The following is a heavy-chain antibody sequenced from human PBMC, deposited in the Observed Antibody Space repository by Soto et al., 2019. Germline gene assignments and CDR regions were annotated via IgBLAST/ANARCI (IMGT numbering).Heavy chain of an antibody. D-gene: IGHD6-13*01. CDR2: ISSNGGST. CDR3: VKDRWVDY. V-gene: IGHV3-64D*06. J-gene: IGHJ4*02. CDR1: GFTFSSYA. Sequence: GESLKISCSVSGFTFSSYAMHWVRQAPGKGLEYVSSISSNGGSTYYPDSVKGRFTISRDNSKNTLYLQMSSLRVEDTAVYYCVKDRWVDYWGQGTLVTVSS.